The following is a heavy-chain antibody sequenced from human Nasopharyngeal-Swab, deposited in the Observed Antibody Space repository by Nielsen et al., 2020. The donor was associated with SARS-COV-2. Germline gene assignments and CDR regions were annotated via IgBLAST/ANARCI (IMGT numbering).Heavy chain of an antibody. V-gene: IGHV5-10-1*01. CDR3: AIHIVVVTATRPGGNTQSYYYYGMDV. D-gene: IGHD2-21*02. CDR2: IDPSDSYT. J-gene: IGHJ6*02. Sequence: GESLKISCKGSGNSFTSYWISWVRQMPGKGLEWMGRIDPSDSYTNYSPSFQGHVTISADKSISTAYLQWSSLKASDTAMYYCAIHIVVVTATRPGGNTQSYYYYGMDVWGQGTTVTVSS. CDR1: GNSFTSYW.